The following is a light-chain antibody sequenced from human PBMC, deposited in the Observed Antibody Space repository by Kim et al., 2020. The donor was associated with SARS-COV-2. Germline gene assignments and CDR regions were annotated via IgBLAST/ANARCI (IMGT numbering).Light chain of an antibody. J-gene: IGLJ2*01. CDR2: EVS. CDR3: DAYVV. CDR1: SSDVGSNNL. V-gene: IGLV2-23*02. Sequence: VAGTPGQSSTITCAASSSDVGSNNLAHWYQQPPGKAPKIMIYEVSKRPAGVSSRFSGAKSGNTASLAISGLQAEEEAVYYCDAYVVFGGGTQLTVL.